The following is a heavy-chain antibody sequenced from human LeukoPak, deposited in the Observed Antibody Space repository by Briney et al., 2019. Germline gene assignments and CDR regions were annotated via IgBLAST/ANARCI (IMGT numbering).Heavy chain of an antibody. CDR2: IIPIFGAA. J-gene: IGHJ4*02. V-gene: IGHV1-69*05. CDR1: GGTFSSYA. Sequence: ASVKVSXKASGGTFSSYAISWVRQAPGQGLEWMGRIIPIFGAANYAQKFQGRVTITTDESTSTAYMELSSLRSEDTAVYYCARDPHSYGYYYFDYWGQGTLVTVSS. D-gene: IGHD5-18*01. CDR3: ARDPHSYGYYYFDY.